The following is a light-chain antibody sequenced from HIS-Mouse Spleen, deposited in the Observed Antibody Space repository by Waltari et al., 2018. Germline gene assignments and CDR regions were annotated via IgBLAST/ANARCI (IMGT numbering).Light chain of an antibody. V-gene: IGLV2-14*03. CDR2: DVS. J-gene: IGLJ2*01. Sequence: QSALTQPASVSGSPGQSTTISSTGTSSDVGCYNFVSWYQQHPGKAPKLMIYDVSNRPSGVSNRFSGSKSGNTASLTISGLQAEDEADYYCSSYTSSSTLVVFGGGTKLTVL. CDR1: SSDVGCYNF. CDR3: SSYTSSSTLVV.